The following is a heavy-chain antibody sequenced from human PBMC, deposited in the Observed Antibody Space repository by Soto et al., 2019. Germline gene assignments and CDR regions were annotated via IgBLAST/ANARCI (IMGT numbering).Heavy chain of an antibody. CDR2: IDPSDSYT. CDR3: ARLVDTAYQYGMDV. CDR1: GYSFTSYW. J-gene: IGHJ6*02. D-gene: IGHD5-18*01. Sequence: GESLKISCKGSGYSFTSYWISWVRQMPGKGLEWMGRIDPSDSYTNYSPSFQGHVTISADKFISTAYLQWSSLKASDTAIFYCARLVDTAYQYGMDVWGQGTTVTVSS. V-gene: IGHV5-10-1*01.